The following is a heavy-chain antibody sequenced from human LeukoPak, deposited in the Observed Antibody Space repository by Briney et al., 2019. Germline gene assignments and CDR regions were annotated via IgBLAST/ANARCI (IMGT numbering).Heavy chain of an antibody. CDR1: GYTPTELS. V-gene: IGHV1-24*01. CDR2: FDPEDGET. CDR3: ATGETPPSGVFDY. Sequence: SETLSCKVSGYTPTELSMHWVPQAPGKGPEGIAGFDPEDGETIYAQKFQGRVTMTEDTSTDPAYMELSSLRSEDTAVYYCATGETPPSGVFDYWGQGTLVTVSS. J-gene: IGHJ4*02.